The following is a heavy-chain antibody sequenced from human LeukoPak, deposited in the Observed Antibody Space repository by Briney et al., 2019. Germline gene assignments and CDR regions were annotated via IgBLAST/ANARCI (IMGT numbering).Heavy chain of an antibody. CDR1: GGSLSSYY. J-gene: IGHJ3*02. Sequence: SETLSLTCTVSGGSLSSYYWSWIRPPPGKGLEWIGYIYYSGSTNYDPSLKSRVTIPVDMPKNQFSLKLSSVTAADTAVYYCARQSGNGYSGYDFQAFDIWGQGTMVTVSS. D-gene: IGHD5-12*01. CDR2: IYYSGST. CDR3: ARQSGNGYSGYDFQAFDI. V-gene: IGHV4-59*08.